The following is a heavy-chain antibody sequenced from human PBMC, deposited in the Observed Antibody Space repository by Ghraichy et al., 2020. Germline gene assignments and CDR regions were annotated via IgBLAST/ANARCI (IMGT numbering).Heavy chain of an antibody. CDR3: ARENDPYGSGSTDY. CDR1: GLTVSRNY. D-gene: IGHD3-10*01. V-gene: IGHV3-66*01. J-gene: IGHJ4*02. CDR2: IYSGGST. Sequence: LSLTCAASGLTVSRNYMSWVHQAPGKGLEWVSVIYSGGSTYFVDSVKGRFTISRDNSKNTLYLQMNSLRVEDTAVYYCARENDPYGSGSTDYWGQGTLVTVSS.